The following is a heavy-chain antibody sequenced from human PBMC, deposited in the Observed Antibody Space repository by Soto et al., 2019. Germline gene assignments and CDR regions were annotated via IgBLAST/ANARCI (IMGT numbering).Heavy chain of an antibody. CDR2: VFYTGFT. V-gene: IGHV4-39*01. Sequence: SETLSLTCAVSGASISGSYYYWAWLRQSPGKGPEWIGSVFYTGFTSYNPSLESRVSVSVDTSKSQFSLKLSAVTAADTAVYYCATSHKGSNWNYFDHWGQGALVTVSS. D-gene: IGHD1-20*01. CDR1: GASISGSYYY. CDR3: ATSHKGSNWNYFDH. J-gene: IGHJ4*02.